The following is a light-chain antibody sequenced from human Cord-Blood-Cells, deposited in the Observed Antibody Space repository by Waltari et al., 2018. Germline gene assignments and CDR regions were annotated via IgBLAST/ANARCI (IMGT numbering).Light chain of an antibody. V-gene: IGLV2-14*01. CDR3: SSYTSSSTYV. CDR1: SSDVGGYNY. J-gene: IGLJ1*01. Sequence: QSALTQPASVSGSPGQSITISCTRTSSDVGGYNYVSWYQQHPGKAPKLMIYDVSTRPSGVSNRVSGSKSGNTASLTISGLQAEDEADYYCSSYTSSSTYVFGTGTKVTVL. CDR2: DVS.